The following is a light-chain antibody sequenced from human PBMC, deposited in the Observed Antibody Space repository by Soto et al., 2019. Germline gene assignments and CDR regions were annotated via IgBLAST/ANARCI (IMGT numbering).Light chain of an antibody. Sequence: EIVLTQSPATLSLSPGERATLSCRASQSVGSYLVWYQQTPGQAPRLLIHDASNRATGIPARFSGSGSGTDFTLTISSLEPEDFAVYYCQQRANWPHAFGQGTKLEIK. CDR2: DAS. V-gene: IGKV3-11*01. CDR3: QQRANWPHA. J-gene: IGKJ2*01. CDR1: QSVGSY.